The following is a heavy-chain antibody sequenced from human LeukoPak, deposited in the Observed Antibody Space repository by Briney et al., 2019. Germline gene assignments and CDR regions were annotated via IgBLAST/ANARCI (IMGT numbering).Heavy chain of an antibody. CDR1: GYTFTSYD. D-gene: IGHD3-10*01. CDR2: MNPSSGNT. CDR3: ARGRRGQEYFQH. V-gene: IGHV1-8*01. Sequence: ASVKVSCKASGYTFTSYDINWVRQATGQGLEWMGWMNPSSGNTGYAQKFQGRVTMTRNTSISTAYMELSSLRSEDTAVYYCARGRRGQEYFQHWGQGTLVTVSS. J-gene: IGHJ1*01.